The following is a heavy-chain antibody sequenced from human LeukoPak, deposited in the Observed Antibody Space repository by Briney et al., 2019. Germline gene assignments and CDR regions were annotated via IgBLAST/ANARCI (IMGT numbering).Heavy chain of an antibody. Sequence: ASVKVSCKASGYTFTSYGISWVRQAPGQGLEWMGWISASNSNTNYVQKFQGRVTMTTDTSATTAYMELSSLRSEDTAVYYCARNAVGKTDYDYWGQGTLVTVSS. V-gene: IGHV1-18*01. J-gene: IGHJ4*02. CDR3: ARNAVGKTDYDY. D-gene: IGHD4-23*01. CDR2: ISASNSNT. CDR1: GYTFTSYG.